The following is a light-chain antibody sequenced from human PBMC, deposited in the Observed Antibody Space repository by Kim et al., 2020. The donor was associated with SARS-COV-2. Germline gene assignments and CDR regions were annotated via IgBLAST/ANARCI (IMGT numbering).Light chain of an antibody. CDR1: QDISIY. J-gene: IGKJ5*01. CDR3: QKYDDAPLT. V-gene: IGKV1-27*01. CDR2: RAS. Sequence: DIQMTQSPSSLSASVGDRVTITCRASQDISIYLAWYQQKPGKVPKLLIDRASTLQSGVPSRFSGSRSATGFTLIISSLQPEDVATYYCQKYDDAPLTFGQGTRLEIK.